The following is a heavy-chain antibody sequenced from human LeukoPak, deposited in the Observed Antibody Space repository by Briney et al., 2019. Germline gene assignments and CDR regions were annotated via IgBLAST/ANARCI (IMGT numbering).Heavy chain of an antibody. CDR2: IWYDGSNK. V-gene: IGHV3-33*01. CDR3: ARVDTAMAPLDY. CDR1: GFTFSSYG. Sequence: GRSLRLSCAASGFTFSSYGMHWVRQAPGKGLEWVAVIWYDGSNKYYADSVKGRFTISRDNSKNTLYLQMNSLRAEDTAVYYCARVDTAMAPLDYWGQGTLVTVSS. D-gene: IGHD5-18*01. J-gene: IGHJ4*02.